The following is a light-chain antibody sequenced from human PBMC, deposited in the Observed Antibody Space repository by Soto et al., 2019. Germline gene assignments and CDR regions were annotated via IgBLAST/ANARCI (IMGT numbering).Light chain of an antibody. CDR3: SSYTSSNTVL. CDR1: ISDVGGYNY. V-gene: IGLV2-14*03. CDR2: DVS. Sequence: QSVLTQPASVAGSPGQSITISCTGAISDVGGYNYVSWYQHHPGKAPKLMIYDVSNRPSGVSNRFSGSKSGNTASLTISGLQAEDEADYYCSSYTSSNTVLFGGGTKVTVL. J-gene: IGLJ2*01.